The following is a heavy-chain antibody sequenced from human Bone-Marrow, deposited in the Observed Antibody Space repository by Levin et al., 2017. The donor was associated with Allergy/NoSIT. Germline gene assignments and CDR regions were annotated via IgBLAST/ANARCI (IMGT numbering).Heavy chain of an antibody. CDR2: INHSGST. Sequence: SETLSLTCGVYDGSLSGYFWSWIRQSPGKGLEWIGEINHSGSTNYNPSLKSRVTISVDTSSNHFSLNLISVTAADTAVYYCARGLAVAVTSFDYWGQGTLVTVSS. V-gene: IGHV4-34*01. J-gene: IGHJ4*02. CDR3: ARGLAVAVTSFDY. D-gene: IGHD6-19*01. CDR1: DGSLSGYF.